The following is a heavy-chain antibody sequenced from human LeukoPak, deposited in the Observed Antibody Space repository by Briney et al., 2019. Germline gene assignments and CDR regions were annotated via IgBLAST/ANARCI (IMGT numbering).Heavy chain of an antibody. D-gene: IGHD6-19*01. J-gene: IGHJ4*02. Sequence: HPGGSLRLSCAASGFTFSSYEMNWVRQAPGKGLEWVSYISSGSTIYDADSVKGRFTISRDNAKNSLYLQMNSLRAEDTAVYYCARESIAVAGAPFDYWGQGTLVTVSS. CDR1: GFTFSSYE. CDR2: ISSGSTI. V-gene: IGHV3-48*03. CDR3: ARESIAVAGAPFDY.